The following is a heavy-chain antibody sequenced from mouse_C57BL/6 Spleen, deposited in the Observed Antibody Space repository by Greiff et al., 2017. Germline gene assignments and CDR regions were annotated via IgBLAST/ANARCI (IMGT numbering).Heavy chain of an antibody. J-gene: IGHJ3*01. CDR3: ANPYSNYGAWFAY. V-gene: IGHV5-17*01. Sequence: EVKLVESGGGLVKPGGSLKLSCAASGFTFSDYGMHWVRQAPEKGLEWVAYISSGSSTIYYADTVKGRFTISRDNAKNTLFLQMTSLRSEDTAMYYCANPYSNYGAWFAYWGQGTLVTVSA. D-gene: IGHD2-5*01. CDR2: ISSGSSTI. CDR1: GFTFSDYG.